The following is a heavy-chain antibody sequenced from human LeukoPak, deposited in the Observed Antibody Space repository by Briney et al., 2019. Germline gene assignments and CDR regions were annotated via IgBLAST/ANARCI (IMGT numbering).Heavy chain of an antibody. CDR1: IFTISSYH. J-gene: IGHJ4*02. V-gene: IGHV4-59*01. CDR3: ASHYYGSGSYYFPFDY. CDR2: PYYSGST. D-gene: IGHD3-10*01. Sequence: RSSENLSFNSTGYIFTISSYHWIWIPHPPGQGLKGIVYPYYSGSTNYNPSLKSRVTISVDTSKNQFSLKLSSVTAADTAVYYCASHYYGSGSYYFPFDYWGQGTLVTVSS.